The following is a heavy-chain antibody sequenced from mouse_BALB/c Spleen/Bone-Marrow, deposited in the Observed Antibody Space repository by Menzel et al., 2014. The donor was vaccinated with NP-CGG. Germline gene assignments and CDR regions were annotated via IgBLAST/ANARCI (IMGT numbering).Heavy chain of an antibody. J-gene: IGHJ2*01. CDR2: IRNKANGYTT. V-gene: IGHV7-3*02. Sequence: EVQGVESGGGLVQPGGSLGLSCATSGFTFTDYYMNWVRQPPGKALEWLGFIRNKANGYTTEYSASVKSRFTISRDNSQNILYLQMSTLRVDDSATYYCARDKGRVFFDYWGQGTTLTVSS. CDR1: GFTFTDYY. CDR3: ARDKGRVFFDY.